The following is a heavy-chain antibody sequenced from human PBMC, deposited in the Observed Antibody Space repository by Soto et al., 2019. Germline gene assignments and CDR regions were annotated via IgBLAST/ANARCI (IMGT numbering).Heavy chain of an antibody. J-gene: IGHJ6*02. CDR3: GCPRSGGSAFPSDV. V-gene: IGHV4-61*08. CDR1: GGSVSSDVYY. CDR2: LYYTGST. D-gene: IGHD2-15*01. Sequence: SETLSLTCTVSGGSVSSDVYYWSWVRQPPGKGLEWLGYLYYTGSTRYNPSLKTRVTISVDTSKNQFSLKMRSVTAADTAVYYCGCPRSGGSAFPSDVWGQGTTVTVSS.